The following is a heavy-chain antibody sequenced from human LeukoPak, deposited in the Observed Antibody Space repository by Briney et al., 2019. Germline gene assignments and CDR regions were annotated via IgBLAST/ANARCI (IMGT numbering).Heavy chain of an antibody. D-gene: IGHD3-22*01. CDR1: GYTFTTYG. CDR3: ARDLEEEYYYDSSGYTTQCY. J-gene: IGHJ4*02. CDR2: ISGYNGNT. Sequence: ASVKVSCKASGYTFTTYGISWVRQAPGQGLEWMGWISGYNGNTNYAQKFQGRVTMTTDTSTTTAYMDVRSLRSDDTAVYYCARDLEEEYYYDSSGYTTQCYWGQGTLVTVSS. V-gene: IGHV1-18*01.